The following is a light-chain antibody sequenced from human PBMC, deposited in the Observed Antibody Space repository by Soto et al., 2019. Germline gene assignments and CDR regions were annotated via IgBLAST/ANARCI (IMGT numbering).Light chain of an antibody. CDR2: GAS. CDR1: QSVSSK. CDR3: QQYNSWLWT. Sequence: EVVMTQSPATLSVSPGEGATLSCRASQSVSSKLAWYQQKPGQAPRVLSEGASTRATGIPARVSVSGSGTEGTIISSSLQSEDAAVEDCQQYNSWLWTFGQGTKVDIK. J-gene: IGKJ1*01. V-gene: IGKV3-15*01.